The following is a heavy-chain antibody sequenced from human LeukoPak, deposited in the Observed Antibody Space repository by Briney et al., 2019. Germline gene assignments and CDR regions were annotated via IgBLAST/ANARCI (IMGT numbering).Heavy chain of an antibody. CDR1: GGSISSYY. CDR3: ARASYSGSYRGIDY. V-gene: IGHV4-59*01. Sequence: PSETLSLTCTVSGGSISSYYWSWIRQPPGKGLEWIGYIYYSGSTNYNPSLKSRVTISVDTSKNQFSLKLSSVTAADTAVYYCARASYSGSYRGIDYWGQGTLVTVSS. CDR2: IYYSGST. D-gene: IGHD1-26*01. J-gene: IGHJ4*02.